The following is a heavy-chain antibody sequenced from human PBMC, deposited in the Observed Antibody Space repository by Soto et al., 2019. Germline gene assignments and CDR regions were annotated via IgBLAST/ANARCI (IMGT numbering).Heavy chain of an antibody. CDR3: ARQIYESDTGPNCQYYFDS. V-gene: IGHV5-51*01. D-gene: IGHD2-8*02. CDR2: IYPGDSDT. CDR1: VYSFTSYW. J-gene: IGHJ4*02. Sequence: GESLKISCKGSVYSFTSYWIGWVRQMPVKGLEWMGIIYPGDSDTRYSPSFQGHVTISAAKSITTAFLQWSSLRASDTAMYYCARQIYESDTGPNCQYYFDSWGQGTPVTVSS.